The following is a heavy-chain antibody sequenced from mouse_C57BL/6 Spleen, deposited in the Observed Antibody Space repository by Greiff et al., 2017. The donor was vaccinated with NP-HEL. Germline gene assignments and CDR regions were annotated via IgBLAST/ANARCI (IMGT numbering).Heavy chain of an antibody. Sequence: EVQVVESGPELVKPGASVKMSCKASGYTFTDYNMHWVKQSHGKSLEWIGYINPNNGGTSYNQKFKGKATLTVNKSSSTAYMELRSLTSEDSAVYYCARLTTTVADYWGQGTTLTVSS. V-gene: IGHV1-22*01. D-gene: IGHD1-1*01. CDR2: INPNNGGT. J-gene: IGHJ2*01. CDR3: ARLTTTVADY. CDR1: GYTFTDYN.